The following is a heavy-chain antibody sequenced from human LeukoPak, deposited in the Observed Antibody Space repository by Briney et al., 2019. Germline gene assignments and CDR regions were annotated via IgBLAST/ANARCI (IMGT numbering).Heavy chain of an antibody. J-gene: IGHJ5*02. Sequence: KPSETLSLTCAVYGGSFSGYYWGWIRQPPGKGLEWIGSIYYSGSTYYNPSLKSRVTISVDTSKNQFSLKLSSVTAADTAVYYCARHFYSSSWAESYNWFDPWGQGTLVTVSS. D-gene: IGHD6-13*01. CDR2: IYYSGST. CDR1: GGSFSGYY. CDR3: ARHFYSSSWAESYNWFDP. V-gene: IGHV4-39*01.